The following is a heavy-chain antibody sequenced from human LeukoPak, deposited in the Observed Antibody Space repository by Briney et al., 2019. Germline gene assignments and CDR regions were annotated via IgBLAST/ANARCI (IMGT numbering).Heavy chain of an antibody. D-gene: IGHD3-10*01. CDR1: GFTFSTYG. Sequence: GGSLRLPCAASGFTFSTYGMHWVRQAPGKGLEWVAIIWNDGRYKHYTDSVKGRFTISRDNSNNTVYLQMNSLRAEDTAVYYCAGDLWVGEAVTGFGYWGQGTLVTVSS. V-gene: IGHV3-33*01. J-gene: IGHJ4*02. CDR2: IWNDGRYK. CDR3: AGDLWVGEAVTGFGY.